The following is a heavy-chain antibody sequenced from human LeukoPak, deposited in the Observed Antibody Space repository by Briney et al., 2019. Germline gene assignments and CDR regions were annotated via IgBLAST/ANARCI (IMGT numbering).Heavy chain of an antibody. V-gene: IGHV4-34*01. CDR2: INHSGST. J-gene: IGHJ6*03. Sequence: SETLSLTCAVYGGSFSGYYWSWIRQPPGKGLEWIGEINHSGSTNYNPSLKSRVTISVDTSKNQFSLKLSSVTAADTAVYYCARRAGSGSYYNARRYYYYYYYMDVWGKGTTVTISS. D-gene: IGHD3-10*01. CDR3: ARRAGSGSYYNARRYYYYYYYMDV. CDR1: GGSFSGYY.